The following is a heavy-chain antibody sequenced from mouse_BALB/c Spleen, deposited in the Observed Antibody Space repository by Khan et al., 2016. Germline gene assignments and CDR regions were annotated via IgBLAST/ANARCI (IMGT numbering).Heavy chain of an antibody. CDR1: GDSFTSGY. V-gene: IGHV3-8*02. Sequence: EVQLQESGPSLVNPSQTLSLTCSVTGDSFTSGYWNWIRKFPGNKLEYMGYISYSGITYYNPSLKSRISITRDPSKNQYYLQLNSVTTEDTATYDCASYGYDHFDYWGQGTTVTVSS. J-gene: IGHJ2*01. CDR2: ISYSGIT. CDR3: ASYGYDHFDY. D-gene: IGHD2-2*01.